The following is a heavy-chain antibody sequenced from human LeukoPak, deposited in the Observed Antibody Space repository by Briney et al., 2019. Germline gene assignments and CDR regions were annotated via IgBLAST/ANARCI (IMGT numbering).Heavy chain of an antibody. V-gene: IGHV4-59*01. D-gene: IGHD6-13*01. J-gene: IGHJ4*02. CDR3: ARDGVLIAAAEGYFDY. Sequence: SETLSLTCTVSGGSISSYYWSWIRQPPGKGLEWIGYIYYSGSTNYNPSLKSRVTISVDTSKNQFSLKLSSVTAADTAVYYCARDGVLIAAAEGYFDYWGQGTLVTVSS. CDR2: IYYSGST. CDR1: GGSISSYY.